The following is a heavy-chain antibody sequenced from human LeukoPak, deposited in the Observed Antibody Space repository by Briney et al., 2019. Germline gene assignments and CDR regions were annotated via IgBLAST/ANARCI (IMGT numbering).Heavy chain of an antibody. J-gene: IGHJ4*02. CDR2: IIPIFGTA. V-gene: IGHV1-69*13. CDR3: ARDFQVYYGSGSYGSYYFDY. D-gene: IGHD3-10*01. Sequence: ASVKVSCKASGYTFTGYYIHCVRQAPGQGLEWMGWIIPIFGTANYAQKFQGRVTITADESTSTAYMELSSLRSEDTAVYYCARDFQVYYGSGSYGSYYFDYWGQGTLVTVSS. CDR1: GYTFTGYY.